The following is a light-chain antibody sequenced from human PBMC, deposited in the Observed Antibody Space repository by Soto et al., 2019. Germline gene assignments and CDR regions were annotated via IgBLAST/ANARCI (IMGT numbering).Light chain of an antibody. V-gene: IGKV3-15*01. Sequence: EIVMTQSPATLSVSPGERATLSCRASQSVSSYLAWYQQKPGQAPGLLISGASTRATGIPARFSGSGSGTDFTLTISSLQSEDFAVYYCQQYNNWPLTFAGGTKVDIK. CDR1: QSVSSY. CDR2: GAS. J-gene: IGKJ4*01. CDR3: QQYNNWPLT.